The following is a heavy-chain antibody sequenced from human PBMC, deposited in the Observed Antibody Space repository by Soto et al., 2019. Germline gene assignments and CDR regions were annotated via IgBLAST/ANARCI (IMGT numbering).Heavy chain of an antibody. J-gene: IGHJ4*01. Sequence: QVQLQQWGAGLMKPSETLSLNCAVNGGSLSGYYWSWIRRPPGKGLEWIGEIKDGGRTNYSPSLKSRATISSDTSNNQFSLRLYSVTAADTGVYYCARGQEGVVATHWDHGTLVTVSS. CDR3: ARGQEGVVATH. D-gene: IGHD5-12*01. CDR1: GGSLSGYY. CDR2: IKDGGRT. V-gene: IGHV4-34*01.